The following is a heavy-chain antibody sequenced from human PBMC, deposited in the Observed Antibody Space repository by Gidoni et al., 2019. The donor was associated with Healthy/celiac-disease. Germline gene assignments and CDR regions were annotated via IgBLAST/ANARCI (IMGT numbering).Heavy chain of an antibody. CDR3: TSQREDYYDSSGYFDY. D-gene: IGHD3-22*01. CDR2: IRSKAYGGTT. J-gene: IGHJ4*02. Sequence: EVQLVESGGGLVQPGRSLRLSCTASGFTFGDYPMNWFRQAPGKGPEWVGFIRSKAYGGTTEYAASVKGRFTISRDDSKSIAYLQMNSLKTEDTAVYYCTSQREDYYDSSGYFDYWGQGTLVTVSS. V-gene: IGHV3-49*03. CDR1: GFTFGDYP.